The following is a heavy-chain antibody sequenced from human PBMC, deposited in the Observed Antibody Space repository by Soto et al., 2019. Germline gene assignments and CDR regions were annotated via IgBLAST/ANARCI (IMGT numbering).Heavy chain of an antibody. CDR2: IIPISGTA. CDR1: GGTFSTYA. V-gene: IGHV1-69*01. D-gene: IGHD5-18*01. Sequence: QVQLVQSGAEVKKPGSSVKVSCKASGGTFSTYAISWVRQAPGQGLEWVGGIIPISGTANYAQKFQGRVTITADESTSTAYMELSSLRSEDTAVYYCARAAYSYGTAYLSYYYGMDVWGQGTTVTVSS. J-gene: IGHJ6*02. CDR3: ARAAYSYGTAYLSYYYGMDV.